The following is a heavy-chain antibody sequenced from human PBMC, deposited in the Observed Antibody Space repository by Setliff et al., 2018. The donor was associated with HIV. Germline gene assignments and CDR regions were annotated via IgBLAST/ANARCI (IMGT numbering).Heavy chain of an antibody. V-gene: IGHV4-4*02. J-gene: IGHJ4*02. CDR3: AREYGDLFYFDY. CDR2: IYHSGST. CDR1: GGSINSDNW. Sequence: SLTCAVSGGSINSDNWWSWVRQSPGKGLEWIGKIYHSGSTNYNPSLKSRVTISVDKSKNQFSLNLSSVTAADTAMYYCAREYGDLFYFDYWGQGTLVTVSS. D-gene: IGHD4-17*01.